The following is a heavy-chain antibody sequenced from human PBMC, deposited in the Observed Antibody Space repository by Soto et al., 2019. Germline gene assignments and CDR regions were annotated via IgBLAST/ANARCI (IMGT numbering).Heavy chain of an antibody. D-gene: IGHD3-16*01. CDR3: AGAQDYVSGMDV. V-gene: IGHV4-59*01. CDR1: GGSFSGYY. J-gene: IGHJ6*02. CDR2: IYYSGST. Sequence: SETLSLTCAVYGGSFSGYYWSWIRQPPGKGLEWIGYIYYSGSTNYNPSLKSRVTISVDTSKNQFSLKLSSVTAADTAVYYCAGAQDYVSGMDVWGQGTTVTVSS.